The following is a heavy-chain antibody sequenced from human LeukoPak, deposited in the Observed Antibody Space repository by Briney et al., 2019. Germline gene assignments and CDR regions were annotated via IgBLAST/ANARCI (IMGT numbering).Heavy chain of an antibody. D-gene: IGHD3-22*01. Sequence: ASVKVSCKASGYTFTGYYMHWVRQAPGQGLEWMGWINPNSGGTNYARKFQGRVTMTRDTSISTVYMDLSSLRSEDTAVYYCARDLSHRYYHSTGYAFDYWGQGTLVTVSS. J-gene: IGHJ4*02. CDR2: INPNSGGT. CDR3: ARDLSHRYYHSTGYAFDY. CDR1: GYTFTGYY. V-gene: IGHV1-2*02.